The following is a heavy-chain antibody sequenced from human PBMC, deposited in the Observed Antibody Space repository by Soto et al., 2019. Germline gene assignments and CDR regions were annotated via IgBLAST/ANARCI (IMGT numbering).Heavy chain of an antibody. D-gene: IGHD2-21*02. CDR3: ARIIVVVTALDY. CDR2: INAGNGNT. Sequence: QVQLVQSGAEEKKPGASVKVSCKASGYTFTSYAMHWVRQAPGQRLEWMGWINAGNGNTKYSQKFKVRVTITRDTPASTAYRELSSLRSEDTAVYYCARIIVVVTALDYWGQGTLVTVSS. V-gene: IGHV1-3*05. J-gene: IGHJ4*02. CDR1: GYTFTSYA.